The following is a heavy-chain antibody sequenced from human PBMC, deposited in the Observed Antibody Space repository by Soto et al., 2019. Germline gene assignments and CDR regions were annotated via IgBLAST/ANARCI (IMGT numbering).Heavy chain of an antibody. Sequence: GASVKVSCKACGYTFTSYGISWVRQAPGQGLEWMGWISAYNGNTNYAQKLQGRVTMTTDTSTSTAYMELRSLRSDDTAVYYCAREHSYGPPYYFDYSGPATLVTVSS. CDR2: ISAYNGNT. D-gene: IGHD5-18*01. CDR1: GYTFTSYG. J-gene: IGHJ4*02. V-gene: IGHV1-18*04. CDR3: AREHSYGPPYYFDY.